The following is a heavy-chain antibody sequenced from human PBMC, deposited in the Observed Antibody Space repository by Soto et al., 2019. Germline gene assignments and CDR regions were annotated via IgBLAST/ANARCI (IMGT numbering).Heavy chain of an antibody. V-gene: IGHV1-69*01. CDR1: GGIFSSNA. CDR2: ILPIFCTT. J-gene: IGHJ4*02. D-gene: IGHD5-18*01. CDR3: ATGGRGYSSAPRFYVDY. Sequence: QVQLVQSGAEVKKPGSSVKVSCQASGGIFSSNAISWVRQAPGQGLEWMGGILPIFCTTNYAQNFQGRATITADESTSTAYMELRSLKSEGTALYYCATGGRGYSSAPRFYVDYWGQGTLVTVSS.